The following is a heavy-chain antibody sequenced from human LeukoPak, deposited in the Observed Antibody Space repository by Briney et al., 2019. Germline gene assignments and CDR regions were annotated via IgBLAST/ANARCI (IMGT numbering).Heavy chain of an antibody. CDR1: GGSISSYY. CDR3: ARNKYDTAFDI. V-gene: IGHV4-59*08. Sequence: SETLSLTCTVSGGSISSYYWSWIRQPPGKGLEWIGYIYYSGSTNYNPSLKSRVTISVDTSKNQFSLKLSSVTAADTAVYYCARNKYDTAFDIWGQGTMVTVSS. D-gene: IGHD3-22*01. J-gene: IGHJ3*02. CDR2: IYYSGST.